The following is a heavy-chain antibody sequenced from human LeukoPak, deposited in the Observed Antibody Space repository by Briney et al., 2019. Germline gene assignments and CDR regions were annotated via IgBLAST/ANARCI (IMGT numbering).Heavy chain of an antibody. V-gene: IGHV4-39*01. D-gene: IGHD3-10*01. J-gene: IGHJ3*02. CDR1: GDSISSSSYY. CDR3: ASRTFRYGSGSRRRNAFDI. Sequence: SETLSLTCTVSGDSISSSSYYWGWIRQPPGKGLEWIGTIFYSGSTYYNPSLKSRVTISVDTSKNQFSLKLSSVTAADTAVYYCASRTFRYGSGSRRRNAFDIWGQGTMVTVSS. CDR2: IFYSGST.